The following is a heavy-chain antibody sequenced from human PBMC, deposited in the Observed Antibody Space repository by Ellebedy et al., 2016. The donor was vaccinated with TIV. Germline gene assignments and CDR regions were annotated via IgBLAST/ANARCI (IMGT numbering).Heavy chain of an antibody. CDR2: IYYSGST. CDR1: GGSISSSSSY. J-gene: IGHJ4*02. D-gene: IGHD2-2*01. V-gene: IGHV4-39*01. Sequence: SETLSLXXTVSGGSISSSSSYWGWIRQPPGKGLEWIGSIYYSGSTYYNPSLKSRVTISVDTSKNQFSLKLSSVTAADTAVYYCARRGDGVVIPVPVSDYWGQGTLVTVSS. CDR3: ARRGDGVVIPVPVSDY.